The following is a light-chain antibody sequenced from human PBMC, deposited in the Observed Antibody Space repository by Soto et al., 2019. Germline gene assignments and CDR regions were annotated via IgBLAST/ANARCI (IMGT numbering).Light chain of an antibody. CDR3: QQDNDGRPWT. Sequence: EVVMTQSPATLSVSPGERVTLACRASQSVGNDLAWYQQTRGQAPKLLVYGASTTATGIPGRFSGSRSGTDVTITIDSQQLDDFAVNYCQQDNDGRPWTFGQGTYVEIK. V-gene: IGKV3D-15*01. CDR1: QSVGND. CDR2: GAS. J-gene: IGKJ1*01.